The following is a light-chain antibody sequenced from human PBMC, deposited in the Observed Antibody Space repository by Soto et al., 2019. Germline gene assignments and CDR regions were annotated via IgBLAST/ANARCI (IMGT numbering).Light chain of an antibody. Sequence: TQTPVTRAVSAGRIATGSRRASQSVGSYLAWYQQKSGQAPRLLIYDASNRATGIPARFSGTGSGTEFTLTIRSLQSEDFALYYCQQYNDWPLTFGQGTKVDI. CDR2: DAS. CDR3: QQYNDWPLT. CDR1: QSVGSY. J-gene: IGKJ1*01. V-gene: IGKV3-15*01.